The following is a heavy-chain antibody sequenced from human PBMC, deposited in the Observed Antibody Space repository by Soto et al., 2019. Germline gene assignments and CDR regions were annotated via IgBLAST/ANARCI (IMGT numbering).Heavy chain of an antibody. CDR1: GGSISTYY. J-gene: IGHJ6*02. CDR3: ARDLWGYCGADCYPLDV. V-gene: IGHV4-59*01. D-gene: IGHD2-21*02. CDR2: MYKTGNT. Sequence: QVRLQESGPGLVKPSETLSLTCTVSGGSISTYYWSWIWQPPGKGLEWIGYMYKTGNTIYNPSLKSRVTISVDTSKNQFSLKLNSVTAADTAVYYCARDLWGYCGADCYPLDVWGQGTTVTVSS.